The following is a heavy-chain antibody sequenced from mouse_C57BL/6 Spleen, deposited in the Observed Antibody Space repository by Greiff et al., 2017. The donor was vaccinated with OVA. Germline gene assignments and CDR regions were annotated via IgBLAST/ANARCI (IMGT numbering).Heavy chain of an antibody. V-gene: IGHV1-80*01. Sequence: VQLQQSGAELVKPGASVKISCKASGYAFSRYWMNWVKQRPGKGLEWIGQIYPGAGATNYNGKFKGKATLTADKSASTADMQHSSLTYEESEVYFCARHYSNYDWYFDVWGTGTTVTVSS. CDR1: GYAFSRYW. CDR2: IYPGAGAT. CDR3: ARHYSNYDWYFDV. J-gene: IGHJ1*03. D-gene: IGHD2-5*01.